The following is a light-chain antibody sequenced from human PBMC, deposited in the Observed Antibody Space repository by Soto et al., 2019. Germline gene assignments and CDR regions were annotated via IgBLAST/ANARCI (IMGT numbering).Light chain of an antibody. Sequence: QSVLTQPPSVSAAPGQRVTISCSGSSSNIGGNSVSWYQQLPGTAPKLLIYDDDKRPSGIPDRFSGSNSGTSATLGITGFQTGDEGDYYCGSWDSSLSAYVFGTGTNVTVL. CDR3: GSWDSSLSAYV. J-gene: IGLJ1*01. CDR2: DDD. V-gene: IGLV1-51*01. CDR1: SSNIGGNS.